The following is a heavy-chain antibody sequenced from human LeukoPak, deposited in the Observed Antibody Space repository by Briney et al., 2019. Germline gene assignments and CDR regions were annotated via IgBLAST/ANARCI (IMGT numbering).Heavy chain of an antibody. V-gene: IGHV3-7*03. Sequence: GGSLRLSCAASGFTFSSFWMSWVRQAPGKGLEWVANIKQDGGEKNYVDSVKGRFTISRDNAKKLLSLQMNSLRPDDTALYYCARDNPFGGYWGQGALVTVSS. CDR3: ARDNPFGGY. D-gene: IGHD3-16*01. CDR2: IKQDGGEK. J-gene: IGHJ4*02. CDR1: GFTFSSFW.